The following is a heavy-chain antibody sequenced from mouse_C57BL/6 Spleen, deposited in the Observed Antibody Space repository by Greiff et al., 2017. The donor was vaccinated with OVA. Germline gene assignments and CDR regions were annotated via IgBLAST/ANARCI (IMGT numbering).Heavy chain of an antibody. CDR1: GFSFNTYA. CDR2: IRSKSNNYAT. Sequence: DVKLVESGGGLVQPKGSLKLSCAASGFSFNTYAMNWVRQAPGKGLEWVARIRSKSNNYATYYADSVKDRFTISRDDSESMLYLQMNNLKTEDTAMYYCVRDYDVYAMDYWGQGTSVTVSS. D-gene: IGHD2-4*01. CDR3: VRDYDVYAMDY. J-gene: IGHJ4*01. V-gene: IGHV10-1*01.